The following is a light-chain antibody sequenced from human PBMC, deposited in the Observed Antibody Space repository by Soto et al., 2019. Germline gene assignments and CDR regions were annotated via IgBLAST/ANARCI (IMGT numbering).Light chain of an antibody. CDR3: QQYNNWPPWT. CDR1: ESVRTN. Sequence: ETVMTQSPATLSVSPGGRDTLSCRANESVRTNLAWYQQRPGQAPRLLIYAASTRATGIPARFSGSGSGTDFTLTISSLQSEDFAVYFCQQYNNWPPWTFGQGTKVEIK. J-gene: IGKJ1*01. V-gene: IGKV3D-15*01. CDR2: AAS.